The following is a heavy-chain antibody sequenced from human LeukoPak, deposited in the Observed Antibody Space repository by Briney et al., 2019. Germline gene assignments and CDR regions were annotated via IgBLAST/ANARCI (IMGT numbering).Heavy chain of an antibody. V-gene: IGHV1-2*02. CDR1: GYTFTGYY. CDR2: INPDNGGT. D-gene: IGHD6-13*01. J-gene: IGHJ4*02. CDR3: ARVVDSSNRYYFVC. Sequence: GASVKASCKASGYTFTGYYMHWVRQAPGQGLVWMGWINPDNGGTAYAQKFQGRVTMTRDPSISTAYMELSRLRSDDTAVYYCARVVDSSNRYYFVCWGEEPLVTVSS.